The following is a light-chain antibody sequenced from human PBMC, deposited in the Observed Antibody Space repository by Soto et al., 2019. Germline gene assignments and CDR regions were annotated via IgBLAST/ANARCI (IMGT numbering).Light chain of an antibody. CDR1: KLGDKY. CDR3: QAWDSSTGV. CDR2: QDS. V-gene: IGLV3-1*01. J-gene: IGLJ1*01. Sequence: YELTQPPSVSVSPGQAASITCSGDKLGDKYACWYQQKPGQSPVLVIYQDSKRPSGIPERFSGSNSGNTATLTISGTQAMDEADYYGQAWDSSTGVFGTGTQLTVL.